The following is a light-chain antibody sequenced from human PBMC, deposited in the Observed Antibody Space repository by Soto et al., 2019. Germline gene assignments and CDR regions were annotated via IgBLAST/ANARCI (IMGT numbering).Light chain of an antibody. CDR3: CSYAGSSTFHV. CDR1: SSDVGSYNL. V-gene: IGLV2-23*02. J-gene: IGLJ1*01. Sequence: QSALTQPASVSGSPGQSITISCTGTSSDVGSYNLVSWYQQHPGKAPKLMIYEVSKRPSGVSNRFSGSKSGNTASLTISGPQAEDEADYYCCSYAGSSTFHVFGTGTKVTVL. CDR2: EVS.